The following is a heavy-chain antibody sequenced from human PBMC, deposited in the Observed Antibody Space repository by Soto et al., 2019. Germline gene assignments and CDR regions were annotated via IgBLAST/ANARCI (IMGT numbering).Heavy chain of an antibody. CDR1: GGTFSSYA. CDR3: ARDEEIYCSSTSCYHHGDYYYAMDV. J-gene: IGHJ6*02. D-gene: IGHD2-2*01. V-gene: IGHV1-69*13. Sequence: SVKVSCKASGGTFSSYAISWVRQAPGQGLEWMGGIIPIFGTANYAQKFQGRVTITADESTSTAYMELSSLRSEDTAVYYCARDEEIYCSSTSCYHHGDYYYAMDVWGPGTTVTVSS. CDR2: IIPIFGTA.